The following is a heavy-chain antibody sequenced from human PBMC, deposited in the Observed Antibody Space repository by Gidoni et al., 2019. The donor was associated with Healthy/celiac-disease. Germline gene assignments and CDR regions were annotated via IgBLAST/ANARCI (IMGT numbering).Heavy chain of an antibody. V-gene: IGHV3-43*01. CDR1: GFTFDDYT. Sequence: EVQLVESGGVVVQPGGSLRLSCAASGFTFDDYTMHWVRQAPGKGLEWVSLISWDGGSTYYADSVKGRFTISRDNSKNSLYLQMNSLRTEDTALYYCAKGRRGADWYFDLWGRGTLVTVSS. D-gene: IGHD2-15*01. CDR3: AKGRRGADWYFDL. CDR2: ISWDGGST. J-gene: IGHJ2*01.